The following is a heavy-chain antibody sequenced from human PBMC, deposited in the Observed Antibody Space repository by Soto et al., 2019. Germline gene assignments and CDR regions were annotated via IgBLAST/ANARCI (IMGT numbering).Heavy chain of an antibody. J-gene: IGHJ4*02. D-gene: IGHD3-9*01. CDR3: XXXXXXXDILTGYYRVDYFDY. V-gene: IGHV3-23*01. CDR2: ISGSGGST. Sequence: EVQLLESGGGLVQPGGSLRLSCAASGFTFSSYAMSWVRQAPGKGLEWVSAISGSGGSTYYADSVKGRFTISRDNSKNTLYLQMXXXRAXXTXXXXXXXXXXXXDILTGYYRVDYFDYWGQGTLVTVSS. CDR1: GFTFSSYA.